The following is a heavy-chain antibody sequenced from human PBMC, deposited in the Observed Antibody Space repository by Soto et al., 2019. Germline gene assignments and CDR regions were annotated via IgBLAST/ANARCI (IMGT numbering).Heavy chain of an antibody. V-gene: IGHV3-66*01. CDR2: IYTGGGT. CDR1: GLTVSTNP. Sequence: EVQLVESGGGLVQPGGSLRLSCAASGLTVSTNPMSWVRQAPGKGLEWVSVIYTGGGTHYADSVQGRFTISRDNSKNTRNLQMNSLRPEDTAVYYGASDGSGHWGQGTLVTVSS. CDR3: ASDGSGH. J-gene: IGHJ4*02.